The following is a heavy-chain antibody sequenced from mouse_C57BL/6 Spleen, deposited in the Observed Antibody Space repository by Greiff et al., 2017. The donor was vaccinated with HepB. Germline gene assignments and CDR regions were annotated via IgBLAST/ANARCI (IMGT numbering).Heavy chain of an antibody. V-gene: IGHV1-80*01. Sequence: VQLQQSGAELVKPGASVKISCKASGYAFSSYWMNWVKQRPGKGLEWIGQIYPGDGDTNYNGKLKGKATLTADKSSSTAYMQLSSLTSEDSAVYFCARADYDDAYWYFDVWGTGTTVTVSS. J-gene: IGHJ1*03. CDR2: IYPGDGDT. CDR3: ARADYDDAYWYFDV. D-gene: IGHD2-4*01. CDR1: GYAFSSYW.